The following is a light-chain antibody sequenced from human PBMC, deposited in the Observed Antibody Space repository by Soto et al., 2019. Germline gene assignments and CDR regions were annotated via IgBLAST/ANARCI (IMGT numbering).Light chain of an antibody. CDR3: QKYNSALT. V-gene: IGKV1-27*01. CDR2: AAS. CDR1: QCISNY. Sequence: DIQMTQSPSSLSASVGDRVTITCRASQCISNYLAWYQQKPGKVPKLLIYAASTLQSGVPSRFSGSGSGTDFTLTISSLQPEDVATYYCQKYNSALTFGPGTKGDIK. J-gene: IGKJ3*01.